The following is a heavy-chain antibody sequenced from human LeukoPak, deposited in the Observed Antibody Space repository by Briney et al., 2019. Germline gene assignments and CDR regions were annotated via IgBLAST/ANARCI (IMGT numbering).Heavy chain of an antibody. CDR1: GFTFSSYA. CDR2: FRRTGGST. Sequence: GSLRLSCAASGFTFSSYAMSWVRQAPGKGLEWVSAFRRTGGSTYYADSVKGRFTISRDNSKNTLYLQMNSLRAEDTAVYYCANTDYYDTSALDYWGQGTLVTVSS. J-gene: IGHJ4*02. D-gene: IGHD3-22*01. CDR3: ANTDYYDTSALDY. V-gene: IGHV3-23*01.